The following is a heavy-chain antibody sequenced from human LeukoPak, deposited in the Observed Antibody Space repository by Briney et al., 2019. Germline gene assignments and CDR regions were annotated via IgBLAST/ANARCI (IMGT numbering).Heavy chain of an antibody. CDR2: IYSGGST. CDR3: TSRYSRGGYYYYYYMDV. Sequence: PGGSLRLSCAASEFSVGSNYMTWVRQAPGKGLEWVSLIYSGGSTYYADSVKGRFTISKDNSKNTADLLLNNVRAEDTAVYYCTSRYSRGGYYYYYYMDVWGKGTTVTISS. D-gene: IGHD2-15*01. CDR1: EFSVGSNY. V-gene: IGHV3-66*01. J-gene: IGHJ6*03.